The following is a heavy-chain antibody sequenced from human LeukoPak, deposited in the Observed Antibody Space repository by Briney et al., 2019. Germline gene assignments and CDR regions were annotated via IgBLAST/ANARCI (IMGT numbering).Heavy chain of an antibody. CDR2: ISDSGRTT. J-gene: IGHJ4*02. D-gene: IGHD3-9*01. V-gene: IGHV3-48*03. Sequence: GGSLRLSCAVSGLTFSNFKMNWVRQAPGKGLEWVSYISDSGRTTFYADSVKGRFTISRDNAKNSLYLQMSSLRVEDTAVYYCARGSDILTGYLFRFDYWGQGTLVTVPS. CDR1: GLTFSNFK. CDR3: ARGSDILTGYLFRFDY.